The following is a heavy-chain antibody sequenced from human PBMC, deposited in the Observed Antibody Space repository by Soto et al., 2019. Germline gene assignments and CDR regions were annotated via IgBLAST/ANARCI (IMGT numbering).Heavy chain of an antibody. V-gene: IGHV2-5*02. J-gene: IGHJ4*02. CDR3: AHMRRYGDYVDFDY. D-gene: IGHD4-17*01. CDR1: GFSLSTSGVG. Sequence: QITLKESGPTLVKPTQTLTLTCTFSGFSLSTSGVGVGLIRQPPGKALEWLALIYWDDGQRYSPFLKSRPTTPNDTSKNQVVLTMTNMDPVDTATYYCAHMRRYGDYVDFDYWGQGTLVTVSS. CDR2: IYWDDGQ.